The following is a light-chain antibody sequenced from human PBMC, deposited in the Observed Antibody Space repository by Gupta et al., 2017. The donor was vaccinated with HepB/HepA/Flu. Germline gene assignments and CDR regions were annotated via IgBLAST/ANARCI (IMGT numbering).Light chain of an antibody. CDR3: QQRINEHRSIT. J-gene: IGKJ5*01. Sequence: EIVLTQSPATLSLSPGERATLSCRASQSVSSYLAWYQQKPGQAPRLLIYDASNRPKGINARFSGSGVGTDFNVTITSREPEDFAVYYCQQRINEHRSITFGQGTPMEIK. CDR2: DAS. V-gene: IGKV3-11*01. CDR1: QSVSSY.